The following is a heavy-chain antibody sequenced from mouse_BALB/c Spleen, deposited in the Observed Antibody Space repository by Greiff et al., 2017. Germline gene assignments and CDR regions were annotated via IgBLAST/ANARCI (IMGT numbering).Heavy chain of an antibody. CDR1: GFTFSSFG. CDR2: ISSGSSTI. Sequence: DVKLVESGGGLVQPGGSRKLSCAASGFTFSSFGMHWVRQAPEKGLEWVAYISSGSSTIYYADTVKGRFTISRDNPKNTLFLQMTSLRSEDTAMYYCARSLSGDVGNAMDYWGQGTSVTVSS. D-gene: IGHD3-1*01. CDR3: ARSLSGDVGNAMDY. J-gene: IGHJ4*01. V-gene: IGHV5-17*02.